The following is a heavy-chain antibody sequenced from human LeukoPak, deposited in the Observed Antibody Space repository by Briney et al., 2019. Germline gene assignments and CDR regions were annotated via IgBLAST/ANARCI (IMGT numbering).Heavy chain of an antibody. CDR2: ISSSSSTI. CDR1: GFTFSSYS. CDR3: ARDEGSSGYYIFDY. V-gene: IGHV3-48*01. Sequence: GGSLRLSCAASGFTFSSYSMNWVRQAPGKGLEWVSYISSSSSTIYYADSVKGRFTISRDNAKNSLYLQMNSLRAEDTAVYYCARDEGSSGYYIFDYWGQGTLVTVSS. J-gene: IGHJ4*02. D-gene: IGHD3-22*01.